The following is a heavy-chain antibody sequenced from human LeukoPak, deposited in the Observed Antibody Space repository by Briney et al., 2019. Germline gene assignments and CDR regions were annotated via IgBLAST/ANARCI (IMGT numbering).Heavy chain of an antibody. CDR1: GGSISSGSYY. J-gene: IGHJ6*03. D-gene: IGHD5-18*01. CDR2: IYTSGST. Sequence: SETLSLTCTVSGGSISSGSYYWSWIRQPAGKGLEWIGRIYTSGSTNYNPSLKSRVTISVDTSKNQFSLKLSSVTAADTAVYYCARDLQLWSRYYYYYMDVWGKGTTVTVSS. CDR3: ARDLQLWSRYYYYYMDV. V-gene: IGHV4-61*02.